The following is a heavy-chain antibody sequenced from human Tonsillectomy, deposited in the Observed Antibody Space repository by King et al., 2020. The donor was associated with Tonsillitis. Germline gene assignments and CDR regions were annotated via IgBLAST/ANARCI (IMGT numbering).Heavy chain of an antibody. Sequence: DVQLVESGGGLVKPGGSLRLSCATSGFSFRNYDMNWVRQAPGKGLEWVSSIRSRSSDIRHAASVKGGLSISRDDDKNSLYLQMNSLRAEDTAVYYWAKDKGADYYDSSRGAFDIWGQGTMVTVSS. CDR2: IRSRSSDI. CDR3: AKDKGADYYDSSRGAFDI. D-gene: IGHD3-22*01. V-gene: IGHV3-21*01. CDR1: GFSFRNYD. J-gene: IGHJ3*02.